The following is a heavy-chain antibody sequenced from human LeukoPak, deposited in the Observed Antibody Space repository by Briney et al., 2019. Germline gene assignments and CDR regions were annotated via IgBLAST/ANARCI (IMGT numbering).Heavy chain of an antibody. D-gene: IGHD3-22*01. CDR3: ARGRYYYDSSVYSRYYYDGMGV. CDR1: GFTFSTYW. CDR2: IISDGSST. V-gene: IGHV3-74*01. J-gene: IGHJ6*02. Sequence: GGSLRLSCAASGFTFSTYWMHWVRQAPGKGLVWVSRIISDGSSTSYADSVKGRFTISRDNAKNILYLQMNSLRAEDTAMYYCARGRYYYDSSVYSRYYYDGMGVWGQGTTVTVSS.